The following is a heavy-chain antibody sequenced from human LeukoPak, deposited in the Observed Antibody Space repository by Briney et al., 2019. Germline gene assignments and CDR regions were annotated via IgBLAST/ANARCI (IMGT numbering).Heavy chain of an antibody. CDR3: AREMITGGSNLRYNWFDS. Sequence: GSSVKVSCKASGGTFSSYAISWVRQAPGQGLEWMGWINTNTGNPMYAQGFTGRFVFSLDTSVSTAYLQISSLKAEDTAVYYCAREMITGGSNLRYNWFDSWGQGTPVTVSS. CDR1: GGTFSSYA. V-gene: IGHV7-4-1*02. J-gene: IGHJ5*01. CDR2: INTNTGNP. D-gene: IGHD3-16*01.